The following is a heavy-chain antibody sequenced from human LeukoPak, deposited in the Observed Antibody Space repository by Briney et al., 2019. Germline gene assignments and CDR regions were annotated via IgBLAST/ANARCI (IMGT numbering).Heavy chain of an antibody. Sequence: PGGSLRLSCAASGFTFSSYAMSWVRQAPGKGLEWVSAISGSGGSSYYADSVKGRFTISRDNSKNTLYLQMNSLRAEDTAVYYCARDSRYYYYYYMDVWGKGTTVTVSS. CDR1: GFTFSSYA. CDR3: ARDSRYYYYYYMDV. V-gene: IGHV3-23*01. CDR2: ISGSGGSS. J-gene: IGHJ6*03. D-gene: IGHD2-2*01.